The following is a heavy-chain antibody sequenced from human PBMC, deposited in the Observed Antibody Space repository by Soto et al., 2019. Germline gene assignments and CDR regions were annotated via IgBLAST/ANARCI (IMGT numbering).Heavy chain of an antibody. CDR1: GFASSSYA. CDR3: ARSWTIILGDRAGFDY. D-gene: IGHD5-12*01. Sequence: VQLVESGGCVVQPGRSLRLSCAASGFASSSYAVHWVRQAPGKGLEWVAFISYDGSNKFYTDSVKGRFTISRDNSKNTLYLQMNSLRAEDTAVYYCARSWTIILGDRAGFDYWGQGTLVTVSS. V-gene: IGHV3-30-3*01. J-gene: IGHJ4*02. CDR2: ISYDGSNK.